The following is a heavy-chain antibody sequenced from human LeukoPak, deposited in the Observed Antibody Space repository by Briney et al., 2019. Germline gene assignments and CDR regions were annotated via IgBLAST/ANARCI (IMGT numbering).Heavy chain of an antibody. CDR2: INPSGGGT. CDR1: GYTFTSYY. CDR3: ARVGSKWIQLWPYDY. D-gene: IGHD5-18*01. V-gene: IGHV1-46*01. J-gene: IGHJ4*02. Sequence: ASVKVSCKASGYTFTSYYMHWVRQAPGQGLEWMGIINPSGGGTSYAQKFQGRVTMTRDTSTSTVYMELSSLRSEDTAVYYCARVGSKWIQLWPYDYWGQGTLVTVSS.